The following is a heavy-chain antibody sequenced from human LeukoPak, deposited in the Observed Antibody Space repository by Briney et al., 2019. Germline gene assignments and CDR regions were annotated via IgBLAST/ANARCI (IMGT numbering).Heavy chain of an antibody. V-gene: IGHV4-39*01. Sequence: SETLSLTCTVSGGSISSSSYYWGWIRQPPGKGLEWIGSIYYSGSTYYNPSLKSRVTISVDTSKNQFSLKLSSVTAADTAVYYCARGYSSGWYYYWGQGTLVTVSS. J-gene: IGHJ4*02. CDR1: GGSISSSSYY. CDR3: ARGYSSGWYYY. D-gene: IGHD6-19*01. CDR2: IYYSGST.